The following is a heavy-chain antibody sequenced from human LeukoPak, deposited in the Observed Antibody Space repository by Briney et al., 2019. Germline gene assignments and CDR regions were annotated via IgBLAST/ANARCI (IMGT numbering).Heavy chain of an antibody. J-gene: IGHJ4*02. CDR2: INHSGST. CDR1: GGSFSGYY. Sequence: SETLSLTCAVYGGSFSGYYWSWIRQPPGKGLEWIGEINHSGSTNYNPSLKSRVAISVDTSKNQFSLKLSSVTAADTAVYYCARGGRSLRFLEWFDYWGQGTLVTVSS. V-gene: IGHV4-34*01. D-gene: IGHD3-3*01. CDR3: ARGGRSLRFLEWFDY.